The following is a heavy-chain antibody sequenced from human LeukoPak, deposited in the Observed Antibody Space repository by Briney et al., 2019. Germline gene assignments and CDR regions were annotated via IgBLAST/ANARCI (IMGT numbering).Heavy chain of an antibody. CDR3: ARGGSGSGSPYGMDV. CDR1: GGSITSYY. V-gene: IGHV4-59*01. CDR2: IYYSGST. J-gene: IGHJ6*02. Sequence: SETLSLTCTVSGGSITSYYWSWIRQPPGKGLEWIGYIYYSGSTNYNPSLQSRVTISVDTSKNQFSLKLSSVTAADTAVYYCARGGSGSGSPYGMDVWGQGTTVTVSS. D-gene: IGHD2-15*01.